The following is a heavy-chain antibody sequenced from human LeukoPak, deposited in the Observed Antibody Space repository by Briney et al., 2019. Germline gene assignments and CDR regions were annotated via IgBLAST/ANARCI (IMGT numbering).Heavy chain of an antibody. CDR2: INPSGGST. D-gene: IGHD2-15*01. CDR1: GYTFTSYY. CDR3: ARGASVGCSGGSCYSVLGY. Sequence: GASVKVSCKASGYTFTSYYMHWVRQAPGQGLEWMGIINPSGGSTSYAQKFQGRVTMTRDTSTSTVYMELSSLRSEDTVVYYCARGASVGCSGGSCYSVLGYWGQGTLVTVSS. J-gene: IGHJ4*02. V-gene: IGHV1-46*03.